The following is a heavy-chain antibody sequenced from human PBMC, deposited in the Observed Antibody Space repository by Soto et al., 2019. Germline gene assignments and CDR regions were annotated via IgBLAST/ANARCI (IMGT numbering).Heavy chain of an antibody. Sequence: EVQLVESGGSLVQPGGSLRLSCAASGFTFSDHYMDWVRQAPGKGLEWVGRIRSKANSYMTEYAASVKGRFTISRDDSKNSLYLQMNSLKTEDTAVYYCARDSSSCRGGHCYFDNWGQGTLVTVSS. CDR2: IRSKANSYMT. V-gene: IGHV3-72*01. J-gene: IGHJ4*02. CDR1: GFTFSDHY. D-gene: IGHD2-15*01. CDR3: ARDSSSCRGGHCYFDN.